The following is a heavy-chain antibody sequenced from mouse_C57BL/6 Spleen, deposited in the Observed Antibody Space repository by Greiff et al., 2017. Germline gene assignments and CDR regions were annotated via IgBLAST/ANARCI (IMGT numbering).Heavy chain of an antibody. CDR2: IYPGDGDT. Sequence: VKLQQSGAELVKPGASVKISCKASGYAFSSYWMNWVKQRPGKGLEWIGQIYPGDGDTNYNGKFKGKATLTADKSSSTAYMQLSSLTSEDSAVYFCARDELGRSFAYWGQGTLVTVSA. CDR1: GYAFSSYW. V-gene: IGHV1-80*01. D-gene: IGHD4-1*01. J-gene: IGHJ3*01. CDR3: ARDELGRSFAY.